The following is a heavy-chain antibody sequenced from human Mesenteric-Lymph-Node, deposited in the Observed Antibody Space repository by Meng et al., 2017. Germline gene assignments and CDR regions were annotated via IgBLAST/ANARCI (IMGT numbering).Heavy chain of an antibody. Sequence: QVQLQESGPGLVKPSETLSLTCTISGGSITSTSSYWGWVRQPPGKGLEWIGSIYYRGSTNYNPSLKSRISMSVDVSKNQFSLKVNSVTAADTAIYYCVISSHNWGQGTLVTVSS. V-gene: IGHV4-39*07. CDR3: VISSHN. J-gene: IGHJ4*02. CDR2: IYYRGST. CDR1: GGSITSTSSY. D-gene: IGHD3-3*02.